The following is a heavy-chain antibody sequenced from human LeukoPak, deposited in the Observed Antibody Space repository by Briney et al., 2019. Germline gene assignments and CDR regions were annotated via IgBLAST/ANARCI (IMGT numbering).Heavy chain of an antibody. Sequence: SETTSLTCTVSGGSISNYFWSWIRQAPGKGLEYIGFIYYSGNTNYNPSFKSRVTISVDTSKKQFSLKLSSVTAADTAVYYCARDLAYRSSLRGTFDIWGQGTKVTVSS. CDR2: IYYSGNT. CDR1: GGSISNYF. CDR3: ARDLAYRSSLRGTFDI. V-gene: IGHV4-59*01. D-gene: IGHD6-19*01. J-gene: IGHJ3*02.